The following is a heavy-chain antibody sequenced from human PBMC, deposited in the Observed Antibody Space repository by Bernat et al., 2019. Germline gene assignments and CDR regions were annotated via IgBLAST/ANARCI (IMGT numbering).Heavy chain of an antibody. V-gene: IGHV3-7*03. Sequence: EVQLVESGGGLVQPGGSRRLSCVGSGFSFSSYWMTWVRQPPGKGLEWVASINEDGSEEQYVDSVKGRFTISRDNTKNSLYLQMNSLKTEDTAVYYCTTQSTTLDYWGQGTLVTVSP. D-gene: IGHD1-1*01. CDR3: TTQSTTLDY. CDR1: GFSFSSYW. J-gene: IGHJ4*02. CDR2: INEDGSEE.